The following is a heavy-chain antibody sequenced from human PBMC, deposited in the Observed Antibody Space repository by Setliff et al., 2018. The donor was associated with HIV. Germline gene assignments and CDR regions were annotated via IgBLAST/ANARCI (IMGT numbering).Heavy chain of an antibody. D-gene: IGHD3-22*01. CDR1: GYTFTGYF. J-gene: IGHJ3*02. V-gene: IGHV1-2*02. CDR2: INPDSGDT. Sequence: GASVKVSCKTSGYTFTGYFIHWVRQAPGQGLEWMGWINPDSGDTNYAQKFQGRLTMTRDTSINTAYMDLSRLRSDDAAVYYCATLDQDFHSSAFDTFYIWVQGTMVTVSS. CDR3: ATLDQDFHSSAFDTFYI.